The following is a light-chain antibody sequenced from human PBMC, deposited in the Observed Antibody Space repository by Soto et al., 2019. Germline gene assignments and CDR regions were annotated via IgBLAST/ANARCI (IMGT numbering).Light chain of an antibody. CDR3: SSYTGISTYV. V-gene: IGLV2-14*01. CDR2: DVR. CDR1: NSDVGGYNF. J-gene: IGLJ1*01. Sequence: QSVLTQPASVSGSPGQSITISCTGTNSDVGGYNFVSWYQQHPGKAPKLMIYDVRNRPSGVSNRFSGSKSVNTASLTISGLQAEDEADSYCSSYTGISTYVFGTGTNVTVL.